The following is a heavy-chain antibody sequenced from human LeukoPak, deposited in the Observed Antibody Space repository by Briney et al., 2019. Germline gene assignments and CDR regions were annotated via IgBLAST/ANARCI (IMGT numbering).Heavy chain of an antibody. J-gene: IGHJ5*01. CDR3: ARDQEHCSGTSCYPYWYDS. D-gene: IGHD2-2*01. CDR2: IYYSGST. CDR1: GGSISSSSYY. V-gene: IGHV4-39*07. Sequence: SETLSLTCTVSGGSISSSSYYWGWIRQPPGKGLEWIGSIYYSGSTYYKPSLKSRVTISVDTSKNQFSLKLSSVTAADTAVYFCARDQEHCSGTSCYPYWYDSWGQGTLVTVSS.